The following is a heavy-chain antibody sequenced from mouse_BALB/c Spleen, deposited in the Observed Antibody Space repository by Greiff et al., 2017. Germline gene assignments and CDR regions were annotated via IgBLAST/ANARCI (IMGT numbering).Heavy chain of an antibody. CDR2: IRNKANGYTT. J-gene: IGHJ2*01. Sequence: MLVESGGGLVQPGGSLRLSCATSGFTFTDYYMSWVRQPPGKALEWLGFIRNKANGYTTEYSASVKGRFTISRDNSQSILYLQMNTLRAEDSATYYCARDIEELGYFDYWGQGTTLTVSS. D-gene: IGHD4-1*01. V-gene: IGHV7-3*02. CDR1: GFTFTDYY. CDR3: ARDIEELGYFDY.